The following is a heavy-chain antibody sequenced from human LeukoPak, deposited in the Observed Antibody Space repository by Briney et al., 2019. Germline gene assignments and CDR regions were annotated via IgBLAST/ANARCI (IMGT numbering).Heavy chain of an antibody. CDR2: IYSGGTT. CDR1: GFTVSRNY. V-gene: IGHV3-66*02. D-gene: IGHD2-2*01. J-gene: IGHJ3*02. Sequence: GGSLRLSCAASGFTVSRNYMSWVRQAPGKGLEWVSLIYSGGTTYYTHSVRGRFTISRYNSKNTLYLQMNSLRGEDTAVNYCARSTRALVPTADDAFDIWGQGTMVTVSS. CDR3: ARSTRALVPTADDAFDI.